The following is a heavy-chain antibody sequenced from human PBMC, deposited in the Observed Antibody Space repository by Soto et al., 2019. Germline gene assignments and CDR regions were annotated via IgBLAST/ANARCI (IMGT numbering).Heavy chain of an antibody. J-gene: IGHJ4*02. D-gene: IGHD3-10*01. CDR1: GGSISSSSYY. CDR2: IYYSGST. V-gene: IGHV4-39*01. Sequence: SETLSLTCTVSGGSISSSSYYWGWIRQPPGKGLEWIGSIYYSGSTYYNPSLKSRVTISVDTSKNQFSLKLSSVTAADTAVYYCASRSESYYKPLYYFDYWGQGTLVTVSS. CDR3: ASRSESYYKPLYYFDY.